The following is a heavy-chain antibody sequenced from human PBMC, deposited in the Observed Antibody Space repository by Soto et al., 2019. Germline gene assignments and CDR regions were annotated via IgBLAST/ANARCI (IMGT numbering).Heavy chain of an antibody. CDR3: ASSELIAAAGLYYYYGMDV. D-gene: IGHD6-13*01. CDR2: ISAYNGNT. CDR1: GYTFTSYG. V-gene: IGHV1-18*01. Sequence: ASVKVSCKASGYTFTSYGISWVRQAPGQGLEWMGWISAYNGNTNYALKLQGRVTMTTDTSTSTAYMELRSLRSDDTAVYYCASSELIAAAGLYYYYGMDVWGQGNTVTVSS. J-gene: IGHJ6*02.